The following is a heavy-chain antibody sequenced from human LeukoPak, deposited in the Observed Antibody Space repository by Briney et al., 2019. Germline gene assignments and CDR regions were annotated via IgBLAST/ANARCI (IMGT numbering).Heavy chain of an antibody. V-gene: IGHV3-73*01. J-gene: IGHJ4*01. Sequence: QSGGSLKLSCAASGFIFGDSPIHWVRQASGNGLEWVGRVRSKDDGYATGYAASVKGRFTISRDDSKNMVYLQMNSLKTEDTAVYYCTRQPQGTGTVDYWGQGTLVTVSS. CDR1: GFIFGDSP. CDR2: VRSKDDGYAT. CDR3: TRQPQGTGTVDY. D-gene: IGHD3/OR15-3a*01.